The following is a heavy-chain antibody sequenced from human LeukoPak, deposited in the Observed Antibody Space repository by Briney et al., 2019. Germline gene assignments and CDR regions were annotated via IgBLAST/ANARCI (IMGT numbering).Heavy chain of an antibody. CDR3: AREDTALVLGYYFDY. CDR2: ILYDGSNK. J-gene: IGHJ4*02. CDR1: GFTFSSYA. V-gene: IGHV3-30*04. D-gene: IGHD5-18*01. Sequence: GGSLRLSCAASGFTFSSYAMHWVRQAPGKGLEWVAVILYDGSNKYYADSVKGRFTISRDNSKSTLYLQMNSLRAEDTAVYYCAREDTALVLGYYFDYWGQGTLVTVSS.